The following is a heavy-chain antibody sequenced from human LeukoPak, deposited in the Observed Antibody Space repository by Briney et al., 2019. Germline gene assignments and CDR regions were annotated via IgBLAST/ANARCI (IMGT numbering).Heavy chain of an antibody. CDR3: ARHLGYCDILTGPPGHAFDI. Sequence: ASVKVSCKASGYTFTSYGISWVRQAPGQGLEWMGWISAYNGNTNYAQKLQGRVTMTTDTSTSTAYMELRSLRSDDTAVYYCARHLGYCDILTGPPGHAFDIWGQGTMVTVSS. D-gene: IGHD3-9*01. V-gene: IGHV1-18*04. CDR1: GYTFTSYG. CDR2: ISAYNGNT. J-gene: IGHJ3*02.